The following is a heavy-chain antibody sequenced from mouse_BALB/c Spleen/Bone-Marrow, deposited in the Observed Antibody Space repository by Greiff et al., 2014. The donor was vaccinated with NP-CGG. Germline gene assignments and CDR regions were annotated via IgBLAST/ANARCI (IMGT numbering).Heavy chain of an antibody. J-gene: IGHJ3*01. CDR1: GYTFTSYW. V-gene: IGHV1-7*01. CDR2: INPSTGYT. Sequence: VQLQQSGAELAKPGASVKMSRKASGYTFTSYWMHWVKQRPGQGLEWIGYINPSTGYTEYNQKFKDKATLTADKSSSTAYMQLSSLTSEDSAVYYCAREGNYDGFAYWGQGTLVTVSA. D-gene: IGHD2-4*01. CDR3: AREGNYDGFAY.